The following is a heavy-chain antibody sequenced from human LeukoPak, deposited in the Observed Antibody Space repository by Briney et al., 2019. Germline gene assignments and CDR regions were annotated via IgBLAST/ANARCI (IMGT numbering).Heavy chain of an antibody. CDR3: ARPYCSSTSCHAGPFDY. Sequence: PGGSLRLSCAASGFTFSSYAMSWVRQAPGKGLEWVSAISGSGGSTYYADSVKGRFTISRDNSKNTLYLQMNSLRAEDTAVYYCARPYCSSTSCHAGPFDYWGQGTLVTVSS. V-gene: IGHV3-23*01. CDR2: ISGSGGST. D-gene: IGHD2-2*01. CDR1: GFTFSSYA. J-gene: IGHJ4*02.